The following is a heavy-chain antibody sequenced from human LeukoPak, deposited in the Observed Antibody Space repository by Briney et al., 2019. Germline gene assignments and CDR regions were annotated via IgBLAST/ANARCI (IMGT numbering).Heavy chain of an antibody. Sequence: GGSLRLSCAASGFTFSSYGMHWVRQAPGKGLEWVAVISYDGSNKYYADSVKGRFTISRDNSKNTLYLQMNSLRAEDTAVYYCAKDLSGGDIVVVPAATPWFDPWGQGTLVTVSS. V-gene: IGHV3-30*18. CDR2: ISYDGSNK. J-gene: IGHJ5*02. CDR1: GFTFSSYG. CDR3: AKDLSGGDIVVVPAATPWFDP. D-gene: IGHD2-2*01.